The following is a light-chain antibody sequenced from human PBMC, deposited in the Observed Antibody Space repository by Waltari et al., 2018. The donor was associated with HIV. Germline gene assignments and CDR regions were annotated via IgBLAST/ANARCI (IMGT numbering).Light chain of an antibody. CDR1: SSNIGRTY. V-gene: IGLV1-47*01. Sequence: SVMTQPPSASGTPGQRVTISCSGSSSNIGRTYVTWYQQLPGPTPKLLIYRNNQRPSGVPDRFSGSKSGTSASLAISGLRSEDEADYYCAAWDDSLSGSWVFGGGTQVTVL. J-gene: IGLJ3*02. CDR2: RNN. CDR3: AAWDDSLSGSWV.